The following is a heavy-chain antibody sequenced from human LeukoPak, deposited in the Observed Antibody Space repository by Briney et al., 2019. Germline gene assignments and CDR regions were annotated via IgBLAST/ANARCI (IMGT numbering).Heavy chain of an antibody. CDR2: ISGSGDST. Sequence: GGSLRLSCAASGFTFSSYSMNWVRQAPGKGLEWVSFISGSGDSTFYADSVKGRFTISRDNYKNTLYLQMNSLRAEDTAVYYCARGGAVLDAFDIWGQGTMVTVSS. V-gene: IGHV3-23*01. J-gene: IGHJ3*02. CDR3: ARGGAVLDAFDI. D-gene: IGHD6-19*01. CDR1: GFTFSSYS.